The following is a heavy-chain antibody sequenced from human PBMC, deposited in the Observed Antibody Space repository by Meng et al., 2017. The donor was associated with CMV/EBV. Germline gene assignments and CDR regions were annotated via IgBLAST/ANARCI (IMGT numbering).Heavy chain of an antibody. Sequence: GSLRLSCTVSGGSISSSSYYWGWIRQPPGKGLEWIGSIYYSGSTYYNPSLKSRVTISVDTSKNQFSLKLSSVTAADTAVYYCARDRSGYDFWSGYYGYFDCWGQGTLVTVSS. CDR2: IYYSGST. CDR1: GGSISSSSYY. D-gene: IGHD3-3*01. V-gene: IGHV4-39*07. CDR3: ARDRSGYDFWSGYYGYFDC. J-gene: IGHJ4*02.